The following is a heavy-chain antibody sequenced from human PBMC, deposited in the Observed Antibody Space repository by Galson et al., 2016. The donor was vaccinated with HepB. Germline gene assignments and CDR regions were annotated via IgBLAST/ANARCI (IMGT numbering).Heavy chain of an antibody. J-gene: IGHJ4*02. CDR3: ASDWKGYFDF. D-gene: IGHD2-15*01. CDR1: GGTFSSSYS. Sequence: VKVSCKASGGTFSSSYSISWVRQAPGQGLEWIGGINPVFGTVNYAQNIQGRVTITADSMELTSLRSEDTAVYYCASDWKGYFDFWGQGSLVTVSS. V-gene: IGHV1-69*13. CDR2: INPVFGTV.